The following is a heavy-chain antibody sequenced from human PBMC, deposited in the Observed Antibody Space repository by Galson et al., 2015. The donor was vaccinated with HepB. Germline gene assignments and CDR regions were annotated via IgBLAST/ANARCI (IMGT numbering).Heavy chain of an antibody. CDR3: ARHRYYYGSGGWFDP. CDR1: GGSISSSSYY. CDR2: IYYSGST. D-gene: IGHD3-10*01. Sequence: ETLSLTCTVSGGSISSSSYYWGWIRQPPGKGLEWIGSIYYSGSTYYNPSLKSRVTISVDTSKNQFSLKLSSVTAADTAVYYCARHRYYYGSGGWFDPWGQGTLVTVSS. J-gene: IGHJ5*02. V-gene: IGHV4-39*01.